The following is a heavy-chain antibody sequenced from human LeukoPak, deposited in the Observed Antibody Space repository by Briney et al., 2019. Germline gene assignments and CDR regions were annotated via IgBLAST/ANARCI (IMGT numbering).Heavy chain of an antibody. CDR1: GFSFSSYG. CDR3: TKTMSRDGYSRFYY. D-gene: IGHD5-24*01. CDR2: ISGTGGST. Sequence: GGSLLLSCAASGFSFSSYGMTWVRPAPGMGLEWVSTISGTGGSTYYADSVKGRFTVSRDNSKNTLYLQMISLRAEDTAAYYCTKTMSRDGYSRFYYWGLGTLVTVSS. V-gene: IGHV3-23*01. J-gene: IGHJ4*02.